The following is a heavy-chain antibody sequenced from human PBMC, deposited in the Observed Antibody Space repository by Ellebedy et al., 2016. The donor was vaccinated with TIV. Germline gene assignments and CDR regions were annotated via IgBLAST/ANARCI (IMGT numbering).Heavy chain of an antibody. CDR3: ARVASPYDVLTGYFDY. CDR1: GGSISSGGYY. CDR2: IYYSGST. J-gene: IGHJ4*02. V-gene: IGHV4-31*11. D-gene: IGHD3-9*01. Sequence: SETLSLXXAVSGGSISSGGYYWSWIRQHPGKGLEWIGYIYYSGSTYYNPSLKSRVTISVDASRTQFSLKLSSVTAADTAVYYCARVASPYDVLTGYFDYWGQGTLVTVSS.